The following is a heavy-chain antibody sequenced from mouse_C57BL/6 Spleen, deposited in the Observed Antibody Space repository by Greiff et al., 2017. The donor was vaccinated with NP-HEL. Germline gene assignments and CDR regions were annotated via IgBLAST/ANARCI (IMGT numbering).Heavy chain of an antibody. J-gene: IGHJ1*03. D-gene: IGHD1-1*01. V-gene: IGHV1-55*01. CDR1: GYTFTSYW. CDR2: IYPGSGST. CDR3: ARETVWYFDV. Sequence: VQLQQPGAELVKPGASVEMSCKASGYTFTSYWITWVKQRPGQGLEWIGDIYPGSGSTNYNEKFKSKATLTVDTSSSTAYMQLSSLTSEDSAVYYCARETVWYFDVWGTGTTVTVSS.